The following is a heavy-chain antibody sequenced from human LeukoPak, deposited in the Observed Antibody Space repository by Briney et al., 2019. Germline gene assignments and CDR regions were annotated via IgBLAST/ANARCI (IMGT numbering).Heavy chain of an antibody. CDR1: GDRVSSNTAA. D-gene: IGHD3-9*01. J-gene: IGHJ4*02. CDR2: TNYRSKLYN. V-gene: IGHV6-1*01. Sequence: PSQTLSLTWALSGDRVSSNTAAWNWIRHSPSRGLEWLGRTNYRSKLYNDYAVSVKSRITVTPDTYKNQCSLQLNSVTPEATAVYYCAREDDILIGFNDYWGQGTMVTVSS. CDR3: AREDDILIGFNDY.